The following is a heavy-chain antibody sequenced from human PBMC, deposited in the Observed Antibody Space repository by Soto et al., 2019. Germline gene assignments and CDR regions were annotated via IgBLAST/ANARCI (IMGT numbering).Heavy chain of an antibody. CDR2: IGTAGDT. J-gene: IGHJ6*02. CDR3: ARDSGVIAADNYGMDV. V-gene: IGHV3-13*01. Sequence: XGSLRLSCSAAGFTFSSYDMHWVRQATGKGLEWVSAIGTAGDTYYPGSVEGRSTISRENAKNSLYLQMNSLRAGDTAVYYCARDSGVIAADNYGMDVWGQGTTVTVSS. D-gene: IGHD6-13*01. CDR1: GFTFSSYD.